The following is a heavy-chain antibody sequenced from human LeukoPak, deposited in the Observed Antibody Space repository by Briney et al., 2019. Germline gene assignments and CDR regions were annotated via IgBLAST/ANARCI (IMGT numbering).Heavy chain of an antibody. CDR2: ISSSGSTI. V-gene: IGHV3-11*01. CDR1: GFTFSDYY. D-gene: IGHD2-21*01. Sequence: GGSLRLSCAASGFTFSDYYMSWIRQAPGKGLEWVSYISSSGSTIYYADSVKGRFTISRDNTKNSLYLQMNSLTTEDTAFYYCAKDGRQGAYDVWGQGTLVTVS. J-gene: IGHJ3*01. CDR3: AKDGRQGAYDV.